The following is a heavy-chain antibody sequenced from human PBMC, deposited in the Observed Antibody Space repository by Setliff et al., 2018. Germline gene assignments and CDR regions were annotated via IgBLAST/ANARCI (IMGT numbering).Heavy chain of an antibody. CDR2: IYHGGDT. J-gene: IGHJ4*02. CDR1: GGSISSGVYY. V-gene: IGHV4-39*01. D-gene: IGHD1-1*01. Sequence: SETLSLTCNVSGGSISSGVYYWGWIRQPPGKGLEWIGRIYHGGDTYYNSSLKSRLTISVDTSKNQVSLNLRSVTAADTAVYYCARTGTYRYFDYWGQGTQVTVSS. CDR3: ARTGTYRYFDY.